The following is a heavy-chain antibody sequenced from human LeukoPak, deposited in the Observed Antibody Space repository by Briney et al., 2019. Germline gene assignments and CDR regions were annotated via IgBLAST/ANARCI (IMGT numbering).Heavy chain of an antibody. V-gene: IGHV4-39*07. CDR2: IYSSGKT. CDR3: ARCTVDYYDSSGYYPRAAWFDP. Sequence: PSETLSLTCTVSGGSISSGSYYWDWIRQPPGKGLEWIGDIYSSGKTNYNPSLRSRVTISVDPSKNQFSLKLSSVTAADTAVYYCARCTVDYYDSSGYYPRAAWFDPWGQGTLVTVSS. D-gene: IGHD3-22*01. CDR1: GGSISSGSYY. J-gene: IGHJ5*02.